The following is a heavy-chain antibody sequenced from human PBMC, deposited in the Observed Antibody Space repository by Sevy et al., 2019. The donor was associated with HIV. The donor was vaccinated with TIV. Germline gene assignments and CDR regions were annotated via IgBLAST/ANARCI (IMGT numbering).Heavy chain of an antibody. CDR1: GFTFSSYS. D-gene: IGHD3-9*01. V-gene: IGHV3-21*01. Sequence: GGSLRLSCAASGFTFSSYSMNWVRQAPGKGLEWVSSISSSSSYIYYADSVKGRFTISRDNAKNSLYLQMNSLRAEDTAVYYCARDSDDILTGSDYWGHGTLVTVSS. CDR2: ISSSSSYI. J-gene: IGHJ4*01. CDR3: ARDSDDILTGSDY.